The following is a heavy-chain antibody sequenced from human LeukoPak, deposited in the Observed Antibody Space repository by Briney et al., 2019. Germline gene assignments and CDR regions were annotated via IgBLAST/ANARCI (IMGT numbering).Heavy chain of an antibody. D-gene: IGHD2-15*01. J-gene: IGHJ4*02. CDR3: ARILRCSGGSCYFGY. CDR2: MNPNSGNT. V-gene: IGHV1-8*01. CDR1: GYTFTSHD. Sequence: ASVKVSCKASGYTFTSHDINWVRQATGQGLEWMGWMNPNSGNTGYAQKFQGRVTMTRNTSISTAYMELSSLRSEDTAVYYCARILRCSGGSCYFGYWGQGTLVTVSS.